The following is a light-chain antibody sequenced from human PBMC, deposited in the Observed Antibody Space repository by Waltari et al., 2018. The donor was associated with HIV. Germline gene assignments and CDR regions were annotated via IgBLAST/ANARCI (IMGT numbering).Light chain of an antibody. CDR2: EVS. Sequence: QSALTQPASVSGSPGQSITISCTGSSSDVGTYHSVSWYQQHPVKAPKLIIYEVSNRPSGVSNRFSGSKSGNTASLTISGLQAEDEADYYCSSYTTTSTLVVFGTGTKVTVL. CDR1: SSDVGTYHS. J-gene: IGLJ1*01. CDR3: SSYTTTSTLVV. V-gene: IGLV2-14*01.